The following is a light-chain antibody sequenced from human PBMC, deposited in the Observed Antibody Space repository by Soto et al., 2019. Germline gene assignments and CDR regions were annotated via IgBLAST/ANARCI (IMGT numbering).Light chain of an antibody. J-gene: IGKJ4*01. CDR3: QQVNSFSLT. Sequence: DIQLTQSPSFLSASVGDKVTMTCRASQGISDYLAWYQQKPGKAPKLLIYGASTLQRGVPSRFSGSGSGTEFTLTISSLQPEDFATYYCQQVNSFSLTFGGGTKVDIK. CDR1: QGISDY. V-gene: IGKV1-9*01. CDR2: GAS.